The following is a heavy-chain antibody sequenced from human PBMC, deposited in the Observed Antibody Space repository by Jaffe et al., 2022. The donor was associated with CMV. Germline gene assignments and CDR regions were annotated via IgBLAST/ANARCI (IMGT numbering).Heavy chain of an antibody. CDR1: GGSINNYY. CDR2: IYYTGST. Sequence: QVQLQESGPGLVKPSETLSLTCTASGGSINNYYWSWIRQPPGKGLEWLGYIYYTGSTNYNPSLKSRVTISVDTSKNQFSLKLSSVTAADTAVYYCARDLGTTGAFDIWGQGTTVTVSS. V-gene: IGHV4-59*01. D-gene: IGHD2-2*01. J-gene: IGHJ3*02. CDR3: ARDLGTTGAFDI.